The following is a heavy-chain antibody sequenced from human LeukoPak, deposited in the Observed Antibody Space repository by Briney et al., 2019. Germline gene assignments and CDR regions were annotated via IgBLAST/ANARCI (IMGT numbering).Heavy chain of an antibody. V-gene: IGHV3-7*01. J-gene: IGHJ4*02. CDR3: AKLLGIAAAGTYFDY. CDR1: GFSLSRYW. D-gene: IGHD6-13*01. Sequence: GGSLRLSCAASGFSLSRYWMSWVRQAPGEGPEWVANIKQDESEKDYADSVRGRFTISRDNAKNSLYLQMNSLRAEDTAVYYCAKLLGIAAAGTYFDYWGQGTLVTVSS. CDR2: IKQDESEK.